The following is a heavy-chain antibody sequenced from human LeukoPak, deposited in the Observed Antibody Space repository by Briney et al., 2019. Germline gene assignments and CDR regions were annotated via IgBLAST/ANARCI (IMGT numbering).Heavy chain of an antibody. J-gene: IGHJ5*02. D-gene: IGHD3-3*01. CDR2: ISSSSSTI. Sequence: GGSLRLSCAASGFTFSSYSMNWVRQPPGKGLEWVSYISSSSSTIYYADSVKGRFTISRDNAKNSLYLQMNSLRAEDTAVYYCARDSGGYDFRWFDPWGQGTLVTVSS. CDR3: ARDSGGYDFRWFDP. V-gene: IGHV3-48*01. CDR1: GFTFSSYS.